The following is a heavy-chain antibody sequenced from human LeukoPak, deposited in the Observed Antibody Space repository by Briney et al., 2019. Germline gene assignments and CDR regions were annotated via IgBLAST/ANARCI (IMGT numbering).Heavy chain of an antibody. CDR2: ISYDGSNK. CDR1: GFTFSTYA. V-gene: IGHV3-30*18. Sequence: GGSPRLSCVASGFTFSTYAISWVRQPPGKGLEWVAIISYDGSNKYYADSVQGRFTISRDNSKNTLYLQMNSLRAEDTAVYYCAKHYDTHAFDIWGQGTLVTVSS. CDR3: AKHYDTHAFDI. J-gene: IGHJ3*02. D-gene: IGHD3-22*01.